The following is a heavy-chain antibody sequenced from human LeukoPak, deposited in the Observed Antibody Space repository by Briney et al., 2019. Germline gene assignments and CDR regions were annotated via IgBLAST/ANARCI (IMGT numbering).Heavy chain of an antibody. V-gene: IGHV4-39*01. D-gene: IGHD2-2*01. J-gene: IGHJ4*02. CDR2: SCHSGST. CDR3: ARQVCSSISCYVDY. Sequence: SETLTLTCTVSRGSISSSSYYWARIRQPPGKELEWIGMSCHSGSTYCNPALKSRLTISVDTSKNQFSLNLSSVTAADTAVYYCARQVCSSISCYVDYWCQRTLVTVSS. CDR1: RGSISSSSYY.